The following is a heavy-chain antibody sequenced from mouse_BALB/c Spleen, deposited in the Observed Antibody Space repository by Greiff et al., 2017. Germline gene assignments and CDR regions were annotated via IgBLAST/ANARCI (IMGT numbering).Heavy chain of an antibody. CDR3: ARDYGSRFAY. D-gene: IGHD1-1*01. J-gene: IGHJ3*01. V-gene: IGHV1S81*02. CDR1: GYTFTSYW. CDR2: INPSNGRT. Sequence: VQLQQPGAELVKPGASVKLSCKASGYTFTSYWMHWVKQRPGQGLEWIGEINPSNGRTNYNEKFKSKATLTVDKSSSTAYMQLSSLTSEDSAVYYCARDYGSRFAYWGQGTLVTVSA.